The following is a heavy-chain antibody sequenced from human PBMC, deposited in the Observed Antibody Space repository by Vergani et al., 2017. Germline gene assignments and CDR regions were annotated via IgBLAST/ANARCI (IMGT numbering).Heavy chain of an antibody. CDR3: AIDYYGSGSYGWFDP. CDR2: IYTSGST. J-gene: IGHJ5*02. V-gene: IGHV4-61*02. Sequence: QVQLQESGPGLVKPSQTLSLTCTVSGGSISSGSYYWSWIRQPAGKGLEWIGRIYTSGSTNYNPSLKSRVTISVDTSKNQFSLKLSSVTAADTAVYYCAIDYYGSGSYGWFDPWGQGTLVTVSS. D-gene: IGHD3-10*01. CDR1: GGSISSGSYY.